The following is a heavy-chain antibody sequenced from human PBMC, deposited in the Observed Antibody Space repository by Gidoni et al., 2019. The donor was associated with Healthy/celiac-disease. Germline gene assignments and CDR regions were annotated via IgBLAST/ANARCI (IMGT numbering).Heavy chain of an antibody. CDR3: ARDRYSSRYYYGMDV. J-gene: IGHJ6*02. D-gene: IGHD5-18*01. V-gene: IGHV4-59*01. CDR2: IYYSGST. CDR1: GGPISSYY. Sequence: QVQLQESGPGLAKPSETLSLTCTGSGGPISSYYWSWIRQPPGRGLEWIGYIYYSGSTNYNPSLKSRVTISVDTSKNQFSLKLSSVTAADTAVYYCARDRYSSRYYYGMDVWGQGTTVTVSS.